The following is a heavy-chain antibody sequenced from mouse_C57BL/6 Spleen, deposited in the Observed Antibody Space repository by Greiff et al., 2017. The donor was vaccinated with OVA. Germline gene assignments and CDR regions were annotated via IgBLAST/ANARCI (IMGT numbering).Heavy chain of an antibody. CDR3: ARNNGSSYGAMDY. J-gene: IGHJ4*01. D-gene: IGHD1-1*01. V-gene: IGHV1-42*01. CDR2: INPSTGGT. Sequence: EVQLQQSGPELVKPGASVKISCKASGYSFTGHFMNWVKQSPEKSLEWIGEINPSTGGTTYNQKFKAKATLTVDKSSSTAYMQLKSLTSEDSAVYCWARNNGSSYGAMDYWGQGTSGTASS. CDR1: GYSFTGHF.